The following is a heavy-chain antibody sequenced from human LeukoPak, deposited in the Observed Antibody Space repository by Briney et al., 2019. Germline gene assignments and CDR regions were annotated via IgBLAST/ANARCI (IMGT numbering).Heavy chain of an antibody. J-gene: IGHJ5*02. CDR2: ISAYNGNT. CDR1: GGTFSSYG. Sequence: GASVKVSCKASGGTFSSYGISWVRQAPGQGLEWMGWISAYNGNTNYAQKLQGRVTMTTDTSTSTAYMELRSLRSDDTAVYYCARDYYSNWFDPWGQGTLVTVSS. D-gene: IGHD4-11*01. V-gene: IGHV1-18*01. CDR3: ARDYYSNWFDP.